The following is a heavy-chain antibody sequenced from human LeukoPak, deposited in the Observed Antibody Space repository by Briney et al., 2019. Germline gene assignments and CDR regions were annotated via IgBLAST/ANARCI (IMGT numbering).Heavy chain of an antibody. Sequence: ASVKVSCKASGYTFTGHYIYWVRQAPGQGLEWMGWINPNSGGTNYAQKFQGRVTMTRDTSISTAYMDLSRLRSDDTAVYYCARGSIVGATFDYFDYWGQGTLVTVSS. D-gene: IGHD1-26*01. CDR2: INPNSGGT. CDR1: GYTFTGHY. V-gene: IGHV1-2*02. CDR3: ARGSIVGATFDYFDY. J-gene: IGHJ4*02.